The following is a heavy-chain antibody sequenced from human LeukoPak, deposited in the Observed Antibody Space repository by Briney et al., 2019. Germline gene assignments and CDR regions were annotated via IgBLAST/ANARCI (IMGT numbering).Heavy chain of an antibody. V-gene: IGHV1-8*03. CDR3: ARYITAAMFDY. CDR2: MNPNSGNT. CDR1: GYTFTSYD. J-gene: IGHJ4*02. Sequence: ASVKVSCKASGYTFTSYDINWVRQATGQGLEWMGWMNPNSGNTGYAQKFQGRVTITRNTSISTAYMELSRLRSDDTAVYYCARYITAAMFDYWGQGTLVTVSS. D-gene: IGHD5-18*01.